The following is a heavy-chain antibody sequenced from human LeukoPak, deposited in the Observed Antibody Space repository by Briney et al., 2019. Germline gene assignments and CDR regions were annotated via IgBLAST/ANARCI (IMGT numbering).Heavy chain of an antibody. Sequence: GGSLRLSCAASGFTSSSYGMHWVRQAPGKGLEWVAFIRYDGSNKYYADSVEGRFTISRDNSKNTLYLQMNSLRAEDTAVYYCAKIKCGGDCYSHYFDYWGQGTLVTVSS. J-gene: IGHJ4*02. D-gene: IGHD2-21*01. CDR1: GFTSSSYG. CDR3: AKIKCGGDCYSHYFDY. CDR2: IRYDGSNK. V-gene: IGHV3-30*02.